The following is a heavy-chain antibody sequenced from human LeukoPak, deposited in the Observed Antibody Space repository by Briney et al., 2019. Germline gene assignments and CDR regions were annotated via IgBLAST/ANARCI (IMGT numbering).Heavy chain of an antibody. V-gene: IGHV4-59*01. D-gene: IGHD3-10*01. Sequence: SETLSLTCTVSGGSISSYYWSWIRQPPGKGLEWIGYIYYSGSTNYNPSLKSRVTKSVDTSKNQFSLKLSSVTAADTAVYYCASITQYNWFDPWGQGTLVTVSS. CDR2: IYYSGST. CDR1: GGSISSYY. CDR3: ASITQYNWFDP. J-gene: IGHJ5*02.